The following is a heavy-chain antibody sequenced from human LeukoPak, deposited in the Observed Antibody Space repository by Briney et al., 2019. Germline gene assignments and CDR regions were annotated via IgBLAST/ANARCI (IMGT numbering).Heavy chain of an antibody. J-gene: IGHJ4*02. CDR2: IKQDGSEK. V-gene: IGHV3-7*04. D-gene: IGHD6-19*01. Sequence: PGGSLRLSCAASGFTFSSCSMSWVRQAPGKGLEWVANIKQDGSEKYYVDSVKGRFTISRENAESSLYLQMNSLRAEDTAVYYCARGGIEVSGIDEFDYWGQGTLVTVSS. CDR1: GFTFSSCS. CDR3: ARGGIEVSGIDEFDY.